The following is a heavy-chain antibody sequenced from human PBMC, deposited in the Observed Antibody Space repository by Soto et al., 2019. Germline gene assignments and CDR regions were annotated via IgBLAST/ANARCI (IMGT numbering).Heavy chain of an antibody. J-gene: IGHJ4*02. CDR1: GLTFSSYA. CDR3: AKEHCNKGPKRIDS. D-gene: IGHD2-21*01. CDR2: LSGSGGTT. Sequence: EVQLLESGGGLVQPGGSLRLSCAASGLTFSSYAMSWVRRTPGKGLEGGATLSGSGGTTYYADSVKGQFTISKDNSKSPLYLQMNNLRAQDTAVKYCAKEHCNKGPKRIDSWGQGTLVTVSS. V-gene: IGHV3-23*01.